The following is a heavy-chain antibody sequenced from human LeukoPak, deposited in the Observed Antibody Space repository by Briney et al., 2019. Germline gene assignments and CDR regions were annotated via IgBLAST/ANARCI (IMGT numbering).Heavy chain of an antibody. J-gene: IGHJ4*02. Sequence: PGRSLRLSCRASGVSSPDHAMHWVRQAPGKGLEWVSGIYWNGGRIDYADSVRGRFTVPRDNAKNSLYLQMNSLRVEDTALYYCTIDVVPGGADYWGQGTLVTVS. V-gene: IGHV3-9*02. D-gene: IGHD2-2*01. CDR3: TIDVVPGGADY. CDR1: GVSSPDHA. CDR2: IYWNGGRI.